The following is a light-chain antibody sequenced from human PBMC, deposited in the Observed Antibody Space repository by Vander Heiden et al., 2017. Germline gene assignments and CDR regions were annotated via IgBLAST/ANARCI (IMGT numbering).Light chain of an antibody. CDR2: GNS. J-gene: IGLJ1*01. CDR1: SSNIGAGYD. CDR3: QSYDSSLSGYV. V-gene: IGLV1-40*01. Sequence: SVLTTPPSLSAAPGQRVTISCTGSSSNIGAGYDVHWYQQLPGTAPKLLIYGNSNRPSGVPDRFSGSKSGTSASLAITGLQAEDEADYYCQSYDSSLSGYVFGTGTKVTVL.